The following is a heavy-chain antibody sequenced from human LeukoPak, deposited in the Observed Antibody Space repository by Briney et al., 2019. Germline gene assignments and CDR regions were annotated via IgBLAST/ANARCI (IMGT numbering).Heavy chain of an antibody. CDR2: ISGDGGST. J-gene: IGHJ3*01. V-gene: IGHV3-43*02. CDR1: GFPFHEYA. Sequence: PGGSLRLSCAASGFPFHEYAMDWVRRAPGKGLQWVSLISGDGGSTYYADSVKGRFTISRDNSKNSLYLQMNSLRTEDTALYYCAKDLASVYDAFNVWGQGTMVTVSS. CDR3: AKDLASVYDAFNV.